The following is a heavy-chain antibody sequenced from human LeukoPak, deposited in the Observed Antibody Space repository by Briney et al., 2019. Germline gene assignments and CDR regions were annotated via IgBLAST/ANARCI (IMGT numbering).Heavy chain of an antibody. J-gene: IGHJ5*02. Sequence: GGSLRLSCAASGFTVSSNYMSWVRQAPGKGLEWVSIIYSGGSTYYADSVKGRFTISRDNSKNKLYLQMNSLRAEDTAVYYCARESASRGFFDPWGQGTLVTVSS. CDR1: GFTVSSNY. D-gene: IGHD2-2*01. CDR2: IYSGGST. V-gene: IGHV3-53*01. CDR3: ARESASRGFFDP.